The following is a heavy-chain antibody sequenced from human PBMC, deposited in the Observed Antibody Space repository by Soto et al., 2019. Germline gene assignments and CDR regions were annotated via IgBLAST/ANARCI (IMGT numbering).Heavy chain of an antibody. Sequence: QVQLVQSGAEVKKPGSSVKVSCKASGGTFSNYAISWVRQAPGQGLEWMGGIIPIFSTTDYAQKFQGRVTIPADESTAIAYMELSSLRSEDTAVYYCARTLLGGSGSYHFDSWGQGTLVTVSS. J-gene: IGHJ4*02. CDR1: GGTFSNYA. CDR3: ARTLLGGSGSYHFDS. V-gene: IGHV1-69*12. D-gene: IGHD1-26*01. CDR2: IIPIFSTT.